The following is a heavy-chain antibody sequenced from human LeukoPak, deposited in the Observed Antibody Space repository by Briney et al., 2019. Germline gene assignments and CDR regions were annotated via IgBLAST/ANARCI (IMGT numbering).Heavy chain of an antibody. CDR1: GGSISSSSYY. CDR2: IYYSGST. CDR3: ARHSQWLVPTEIDY. J-gene: IGHJ4*02. V-gene: IGHV4-39*01. D-gene: IGHD6-19*01. Sequence: SETLSLTCTVSGGSISSSSYYWGWIRQPPGKGLEWVGSIYYSGSTYYNPSLKSRVTISVDTSKNQFSLKLSSVTAADTAVYYCARHSQWLVPTEIDYWGQGTLVTVSS.